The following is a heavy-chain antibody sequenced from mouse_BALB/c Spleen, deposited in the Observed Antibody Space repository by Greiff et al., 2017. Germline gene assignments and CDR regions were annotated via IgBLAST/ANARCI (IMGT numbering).Heavy chain of an antibody. CDR2: ISSGGSYT. CDR3: TRAEGYFDY. V-gene: IGHV5-6-4*01. J-gene: IGHJ2*01. CDR1: GFTFSSYT. Sequence: EVQLVESGGGLVKPGGSLKLSCAASGFTFSSYTMSWVRQTPEKRLEWVATISSGGSYTYYPDSVKGRFTISRDNAKNTLYLQMSSLKSEDTAMYYCTRAEGYFDYWGQGTTLTVSS.